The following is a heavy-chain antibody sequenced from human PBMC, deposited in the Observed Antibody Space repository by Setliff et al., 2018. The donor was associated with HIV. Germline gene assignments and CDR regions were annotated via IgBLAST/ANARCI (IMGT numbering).Heavy chain of an antibody. J-gene: IGHJ4*02. D-gene: IGHD6-19*01. CDR2: NRYDGTYK. Sequence: GGSLRLSCAASGFTFSSYGMHWVRQAPGKGLEWVAFNRYDGTYKYYADSLKGRFTISRDNSKNTLFLQMNSLRTEDTAVYYWAKNFYSSPWSPLDYWGQGTLVTVSS. CDR3: AKNFYSSPWSPLDY. V-gene: IGHV3-30*02. CDR1: GFTFSSYG.